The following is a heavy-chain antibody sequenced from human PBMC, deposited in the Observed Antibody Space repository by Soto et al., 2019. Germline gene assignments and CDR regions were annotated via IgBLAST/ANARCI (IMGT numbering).Heavy chain of an antibody. J-gene: IGHJ6*02. V-gene: IGHV3-21*01. CDR1: GFTFSSYS. CDR2: ISSSSSYI. Sequence: GVLRLSCAASGFTFSSYSMNWVRQAPGKGLEWVSSISSSSSYIYYADSVKGRFTISRDNAKNSLYLQMNSLRAEDTAVYYCARGGTTVTTYLYYGMDVWGQGTTVTVSS. D-gene: IGHD4-17*01. CDR3: ARGGTTVTTYLYYGMDV.